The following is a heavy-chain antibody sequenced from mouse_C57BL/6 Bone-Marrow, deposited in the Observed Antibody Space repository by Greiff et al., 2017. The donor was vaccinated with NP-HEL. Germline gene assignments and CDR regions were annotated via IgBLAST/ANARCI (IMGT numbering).Heavy chain of an antibody. D-gene: IGHD2-4*01. Sequence: VQLQESGAELVKPGASVKLSCKASGYTFTEYTIHWVKQRSGQGLEWIGWFYPGSGSIKYNEKFKDKATLTADKSSSTVYMELSRLTSEDSAVYFCARHGIYYDYGRYWYFDVWGTGTTVTVSS. V-gene: IGHV1-62-2*01. CDR1: GYTFTEYT. J-gene: IGHJ1*03. CDR2: FYPGSGSI. CDR3: ARHGIYYDYGRYWYFDV.